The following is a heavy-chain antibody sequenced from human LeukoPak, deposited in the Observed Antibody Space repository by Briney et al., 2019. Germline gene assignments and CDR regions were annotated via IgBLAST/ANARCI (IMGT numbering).Heavy chain of an antibody. CDR3: ARSTPPLGAAGTNGDY. J-gene: IGHJ4*02. D-gene: IGHD6-13*01. V-gene: IGHV3-33*01. CDR1: GFTFSSYG. CDR2: IWYDGSNK. Sequence: PGGSLRLSCAASGFTFSSYGMHWVRQAPGKGLEWVAIIWYDGSNKYYADSVRGRFTISRDNSKNMLYLQMNTLRDEDTAIYYCARSTPPLGAAGTNGDYWGQGTLVTVSS.